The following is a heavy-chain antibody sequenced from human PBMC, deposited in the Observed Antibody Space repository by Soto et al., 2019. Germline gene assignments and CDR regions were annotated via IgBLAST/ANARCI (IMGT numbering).Heavy chain of an antibody. CDR2: INPNSGGT. Sequence: ASVKVSCKASGYTFTSYYMHWVRQAPGQGLEWVGWINPNSGGTNYAQKFQGWVTMTRDTSISTAYMELSRLRSDDTAVYYCARLNYHYYYMDVWGKGTTVTVS. V-gene: IGHV1-2*04. J-gene: IGHJ6*03. CDR1: GYTFTSYY. CDR3: ARLNYHYYYMDV.